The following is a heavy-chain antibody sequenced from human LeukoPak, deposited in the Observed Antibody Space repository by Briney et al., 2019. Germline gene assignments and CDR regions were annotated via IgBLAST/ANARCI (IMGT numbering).Heavy chain of an antibody. CDR1: GFTFSSYG. CDR2: ISYDGNNK. Sequence: GGSLRLSRAASGFTFSSYGMHWVRQAPGKGLEWMAVISYDGNNKYYADSVKGRFTISRDNSKNTLYLQMNSLRAEDTAIYYCAKEERGNSSYPLDYWGQGTLVTVSS. D-gene: IGHD2/OR15-2a*01. V-gene: IGHV3-30*18. J-gene: IGHJ4*02. CDR3: AKEERGNSSYPLDY.